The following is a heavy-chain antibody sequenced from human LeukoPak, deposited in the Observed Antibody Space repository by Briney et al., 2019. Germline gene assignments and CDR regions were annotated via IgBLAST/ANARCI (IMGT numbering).Heavy chain of an antibody. V-gene: IGHV4-59*01. D-gene: IGHD1-26*01. Sequence: GSLRLSCAATGFTISDYYMSWIRQPPGKGLEWIGYIYYSGSTNYNPSLKSRVTISVDTSKNQFSLKLSSVTAADTAVYYCARSVGANDYWGQGTLVTVSS. CDR3: ARSVGANDY. CDR2: IYYSGST. J-gene: IGHJ4*02. CDR1: GFTISDYY.